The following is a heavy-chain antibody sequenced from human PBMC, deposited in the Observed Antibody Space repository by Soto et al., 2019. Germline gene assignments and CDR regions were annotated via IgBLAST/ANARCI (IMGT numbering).Heavy chain of an antibody. CDR3: ARALYYGSGSLIYYYYGMDV. CDR2: INHSGST. Sequence: SETLSLTCAVYGGSFSGYYWSWIRQPPGKGLEWIGEINHSGSTNYNPSLKSRVTISVDTSKNQFSLKLSSVTAADTAVYYCARALYYGSGSLIYYYYGMDVWGQGTTVTVSS. D-gene: IGHD3-10*01. CDR1: GGSFSGYY. V-gene: IGHV4-34*01. J-gene: IGHJ6*02.